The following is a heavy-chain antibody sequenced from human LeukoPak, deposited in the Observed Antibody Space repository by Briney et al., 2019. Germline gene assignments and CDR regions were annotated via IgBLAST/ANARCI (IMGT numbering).Heavy chain of an antibody. J-gene: IGHJ4*02. V-gene: IGHV3-23*01. CDR3: AKENIVVVVAATFDY. CDR2: ISGSGGST. CDR1: GFTFSSYA. D-gene: IGHD2-15*01. Sequence: GGSLRLSCAASGFTFSSYAMSWVRQAPGKGLEWVSAISGSGGSTYYADSVKGRFTISRDNSKNSLYLQMNSLRAEDTAVYYCAKENIVVVVAATFDYWGQGTLVTVSS.